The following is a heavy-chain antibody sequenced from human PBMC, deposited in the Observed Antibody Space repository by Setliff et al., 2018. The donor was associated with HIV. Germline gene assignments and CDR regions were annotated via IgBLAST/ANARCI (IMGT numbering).Heavy chain of an antibody. V-gene: IGHV4-34*01. J-gene: IGHJ4*02. CDR3: ARLAAADFDY. CDR1: GGSFSGYY. D-gene: IGHD6-13*01. CDR2: INHSGST. Sequence: PSETLSLTCAVYGGSFSGYYWSWIRQPPGKGLEWIGEINHSGSTNYNPSLKSRVTISVDTAKNQFSLKLSSVTAADTAVYFCARLAAADFDYWGQGTLVTVPQ.